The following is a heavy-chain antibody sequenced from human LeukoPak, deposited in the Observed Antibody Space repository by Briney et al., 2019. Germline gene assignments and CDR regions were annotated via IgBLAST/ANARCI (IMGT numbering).Heavy chain of an antibody. CDR3: ARGDGSGWIDY. CDR2: IYYSGST. CDR1: GGSISSYY. D-gene: IGHD6-19*01. V-gene: IGHV4-59*12. J-gene: IGHJ4*02. Sequence: PSETLSLTCTVSGGSISSYYWSWIRQPPGKGLEWIGYIYYSGSTNYNPSLKSRVTISIDTSKNQFSLRLTSVTAADTAVYYCARGDGSGWIDYWGQGTLVTVSS.